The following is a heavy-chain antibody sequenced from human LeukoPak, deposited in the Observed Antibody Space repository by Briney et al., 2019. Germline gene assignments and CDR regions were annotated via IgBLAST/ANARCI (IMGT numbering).Heavy chain of an antibody. V-gene: IGHV1-18*01. D-gene: IGHD5-12*01. CDR2: ISAYNGYT. Sequence: ASVKDSCKASGYIFTSYGISWVRQAPGQGLEWMGWISAYNGYTNYAQNLQGRVTMITDTSTSTAYMELRSLMSDDTAVYFCARVRRRLQPFDMSGQGTMVTVSS. CDR1: GYIFTSYG. J-gene: IGHJ3*02. CDR3: ARVRRRLQPFDM.